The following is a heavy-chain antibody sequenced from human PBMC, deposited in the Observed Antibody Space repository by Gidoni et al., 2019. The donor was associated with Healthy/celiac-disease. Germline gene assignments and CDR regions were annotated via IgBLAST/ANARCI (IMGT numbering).Heavy chain of an antibody. J-gene: IGHJ5*02. CDR3: ARVNPAGLIVVVPAAINP. D-gene: IGHD2-2*01. CDR2: ISSSSSYI. Sequence: VSLRLSCAASGFTFSSYSMNWVRQAPGKGLEWVSSISSSSSYIYYADSVKGRFTISRDNAKNSLYLQMNSLRAEDTAVNYCARVNPAGLIVVVPAAINPWGQGTLVTVS. V-gene: IGHV3-21*01. CDR1: GFTFSSYS.